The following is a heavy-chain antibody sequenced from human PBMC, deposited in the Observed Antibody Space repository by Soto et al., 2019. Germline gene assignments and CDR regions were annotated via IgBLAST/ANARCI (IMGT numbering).Heavy chain of an antibody. CDR2: IYYSGST. CDR3: ARLPTVTTEKNDY. J-gene: IGHJ4*02. D-gene: IGHD4-17*01. CDR1: GGSISSSSYY. Sequence: SETLSLTCPVSGGSISSSSYYWGWIRQPPGKGLEWIGSIYYSGSTYYNPSLKSRVTISVDTSKNQFSLKLSSVTAADTAVYYCARLPTVTTEKNDYWGQGTLVTVSS. V-gene: IGHV4-39*01.